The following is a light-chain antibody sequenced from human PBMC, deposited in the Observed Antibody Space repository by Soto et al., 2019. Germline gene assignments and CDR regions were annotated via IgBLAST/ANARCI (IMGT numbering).Light chain of an antibody. CDR3: QQYNNWPPWT. CDR1: QSVSSS. Sequence: EIVMTQSPATLSVSPGERATLSCRASQSVSSSLAWYQQKPGQAPRLLIYGASTRATGIPARFSGSGSGTEFTLTISSLQSEDFAVYYCQQYNNWPPWTFDQGTKVGIK. V-gene: IGKV3-15*01. J-gene: IGKJ1*01. CDR2: GAS.